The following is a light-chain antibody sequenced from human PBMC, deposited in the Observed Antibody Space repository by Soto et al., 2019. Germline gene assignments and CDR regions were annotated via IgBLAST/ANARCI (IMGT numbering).Light chain of an antibody. J-gene: IGKJ1*01. V-gene: IGKV3-15*01. Sequence: ERPMSKSPTTLSVSPAERATLSCRASQSVSSNLAWYQQKPGQAPRHLIHAATLRATGIPARLTGSGSGTEFTLTISTLQSEEFAIYYCQHYNSGPPWTFGQGTKVDIK. CDR3: QHYNSGPPWT. CDR2: AAT. CDR1: QSVSSN.